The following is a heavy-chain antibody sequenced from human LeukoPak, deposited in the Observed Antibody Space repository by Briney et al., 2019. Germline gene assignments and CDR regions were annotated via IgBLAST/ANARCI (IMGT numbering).Heavy chain of an antibody. CDR3: ARTPYSQWLPHT. V-gene: IGHV4-39*07. J-gene: IGHJ4*02. CDR2: MYYSGST. CDR1: GGSISRSGYY. D-gene: IGHD6-19*01. Sequence: WETLSLTRTVSGGSISRSGYYWGWIRQPPGKGLVWIGSMYYSGSTYYNPSLKSRVTISVDTSKNQFSLKLSSVTAADTAVYYCARTPYSQWLPHTWGQGTLVTVSS.